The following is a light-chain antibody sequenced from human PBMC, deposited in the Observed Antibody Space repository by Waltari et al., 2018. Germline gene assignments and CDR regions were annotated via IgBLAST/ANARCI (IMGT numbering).Light chain of an antibody. J-gene: IGKJ2*01. CDR3: QQYDNLPYT. Sequence: DIQMTQSPSSLSASVGDRVTITCQASQDLNTHLNWYQPKAGKAPKVLIYDTSNLEIGVPSRFSGSGSGTDFNFTISSLQPEDIAAYYCQQYDNLPYTFGQGTKLEI. V-gene: IGKV1-33*01. CDR2: DTS. CDR1: QDLNTH.